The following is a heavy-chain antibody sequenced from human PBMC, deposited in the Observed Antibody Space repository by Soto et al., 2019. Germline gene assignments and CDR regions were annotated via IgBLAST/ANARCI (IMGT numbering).Heavy chain of an antibody. J-gene: IGHJ4*02. CDR2: TYWNDDD. CDR1: GFSLTSTGVG. Sequence: QITLKESGPTLVKPTQTLTLTCSFSGFSLTSTGVGVGWFRQPPGKALEGLGLTYWNDDDRYRSSLRSRLTITKDTSKNQVVLTMTNMDPEDTATYYCAHRPGGSGWRYYFDYWGQGTLVTVSS. CDR3: AHRPGGSGWRYYFDY. V-gene: IGHV2-5*01. D-gene: IGHD6-19*01.